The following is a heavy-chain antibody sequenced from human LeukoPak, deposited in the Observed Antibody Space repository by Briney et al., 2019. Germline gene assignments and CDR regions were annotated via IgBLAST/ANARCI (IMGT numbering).Heavy chain of an antibody. Sequence: SETLSLTCTVSGGSISSGDYYWSWIRQPPGKGLEWIGYIYYSGSTYYNPSLKSRVTISVDTSKNQFSLKLSSVTAADTAVYYCARVSFPGNYYYYGMDVWGQGTTVTVSS. CDR1: GGSISSGDYY. CDR2: IYYSGST. CDR3: ARVSFPGNYYYYGMDV. V-gene: IGHV4-30-4*01. D-gene: IGHD3-10*01. J-gene: IGHJ6*02.